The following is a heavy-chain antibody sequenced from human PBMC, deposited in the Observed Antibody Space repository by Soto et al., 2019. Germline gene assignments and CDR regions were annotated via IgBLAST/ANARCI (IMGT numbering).Heavy chain of an antibody. J-gene: IGHJ6*02. D-gene: IGHD3-10*01. CDR1: GGTFSSYA. Sequence: QVQLVQSGAEVKKPGSSVKVSCKASGGTFSSYAISWVRQAPGQGLEWMGGIIPIFGTANYAQKFQGRVTITADESMSTAYMELSSLRSEDTAVYYCARGSITMVRGVIITNNYYYYGMDVWGQGTTVTVSS. CDR2: IIPIFGTA. V-gene: IGHV1-69*01. CDR3: ARGSITMVRGVIITNNYYYYGMDV.